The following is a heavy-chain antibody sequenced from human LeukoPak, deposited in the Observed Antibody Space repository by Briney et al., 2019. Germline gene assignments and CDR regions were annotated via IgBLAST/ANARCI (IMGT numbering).Heavy chain of an antibody. J-gene: IGHJ6*02. CDR2: INPNSGGT. CDR1: GYTFTGYY. Sequence: ASVKVSCKASGYTFTGYYMHWVRQAPGQGLEWMGWINPNSGGTNYAQKFQGRVTMTRDTSISTAYMELSRLRSDDTAVYYCARAAPYCGGDCYSFYYGMDVWGQGTRVTVSS. D-gene: IGHD2-21*02. CDR3: ARAAPYCGGDCYSFYYGMDV. V-gene: IGHV1-2*02.